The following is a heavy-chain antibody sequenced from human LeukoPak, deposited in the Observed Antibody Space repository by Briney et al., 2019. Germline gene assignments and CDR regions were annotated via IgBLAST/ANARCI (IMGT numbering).Heavy chain of an antibody. CDR3: ARDERLLSFLK. V-gene: IGHV3-23*01. CDR2: ITGSGGST. D-gene: IGHD3-10*01. J-gene: IGHJ4*02. Sequence: GGSLRLSCAASGFTFSNYGLSWVRQAPGKGLEWVSGITGSGGSTYYADSVKGRFTISRDNSKNTPYLQMNSLRAEDTAIYYCARDERLLSFLKWGQGTLVTVSS. CDR1: GFTFSNYG.